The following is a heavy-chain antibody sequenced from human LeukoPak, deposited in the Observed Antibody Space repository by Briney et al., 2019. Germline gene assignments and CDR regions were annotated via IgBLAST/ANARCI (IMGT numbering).Heavy chain of an antibody. D-gene: IGHD6-19*01. CDR1: GYSFTGYW. J-gene: IGHJ4*02. CDR2: IYPGDSDT. CDR3: ARHERGWQWLVDY. Sequence: GESLKISCKGSGYSFTGYWIGWVRQMPGKGLEWMGIIYPGDSDTRYSPSFQGQVTISADTSISTAYLQWSSLKASDTAMYYCARHERGWQWLVDYWGQGTLVTVSS. V-gene: IGHV5-51*01.